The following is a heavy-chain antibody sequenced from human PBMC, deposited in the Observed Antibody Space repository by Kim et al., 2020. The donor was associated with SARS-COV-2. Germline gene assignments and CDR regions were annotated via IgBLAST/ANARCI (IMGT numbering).Heavy chain of an antibody. CDR2: IYSGGST. Sequence: GGSLRLSCAASGFTVSSNYMSWVRQAPGKGLEWVSVIYSGGSTYYADSVKGRFTISRDNSKNTLYLQMNSLRAEDTAVYYCARDLKVADGYNPPGGYWGQGTLVTVSS. D-gene: IGHD5-12*01. CDR1: GFTVSSNY. CDR3: ARDLKVADGYNPPGGY. V-gene: IGHV3-53*01. J-gene: IGHJ4*02.